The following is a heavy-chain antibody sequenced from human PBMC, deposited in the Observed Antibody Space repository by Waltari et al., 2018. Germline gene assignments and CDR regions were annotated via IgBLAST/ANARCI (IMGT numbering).Heavy chain of an antibody. V-gene: IGHV4-34*01. CDR1: CGSFSGYY. D-gene: IGHD3-3*01. J-gene: IGHJ4*02. CDR3: ARSNYDPPYYFDY. Sequence: QVQLQQWGAGLLKPSETLSLTCAVYCGSFSGYYWTWIRQPPGQGLEWIGEITHSGSTNYNPSLKSRVTISVDTSKNQFSLKLSSVTAADTAVYYCARSNYDPPYYFDYWGQGTLVTVSS. CDR2: ITHSGST.